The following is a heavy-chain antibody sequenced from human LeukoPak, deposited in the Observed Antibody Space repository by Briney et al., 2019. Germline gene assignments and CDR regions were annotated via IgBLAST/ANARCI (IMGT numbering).Heavy chain of an antibody. CDR3: ARELRGYSYGYSHYFDY. D-gene: IGHD5-18*01. J-gene: IGHJ4*02. Sequence: GASVKVSCKASGYTFTSYGISWVRQAPGQGLEWMGWISAYNGNTNYAQKLQGRVTMTTDTSTSTAYIQMRSLRSDDTAVYYCARELRGYSYGYSHYFDYWGQGTLVTVSS. CDR2: ISAYNGNT. V-gene: IGHV1-18*01. CDR1: GYTFTSYG.